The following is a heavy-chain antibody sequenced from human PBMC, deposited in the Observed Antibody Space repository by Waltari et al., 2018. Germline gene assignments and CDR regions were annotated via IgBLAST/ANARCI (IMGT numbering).Heavy chain of an antibody. D-gene: IGHD3-3*01. J-gene: IGHJ3*02. CDR2: ISHDGSNK. Sequence: QVQLVESGGGVVQPGRSLRLSCAASGFTFSSYGMHWVRQAPGKGLGWVAVISHDGSNKYYADSVKGRFTISRDNSKNTLYLQMNSLRAEDTAVYYCAKNDLGAFDIWGQGTMVTVSS. CDR1: GFTFSSYG. CDR3: AKNDLGAFDI. V-gene: IGHV3-30*18.